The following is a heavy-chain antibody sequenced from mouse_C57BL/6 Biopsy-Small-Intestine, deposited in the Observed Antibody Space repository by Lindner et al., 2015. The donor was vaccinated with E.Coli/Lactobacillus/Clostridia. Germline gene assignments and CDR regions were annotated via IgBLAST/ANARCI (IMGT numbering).Heavy chain of an antibody. D-gene: IGHD2-5*01. CDR2: IRTKSNNYAT. V-gene: IGHV10-1*01. Sequence: EVQLQESGGGLVQPKGSLKLSCAASGFSFNIYAMNWVRQAPGKGLEWVARIRTKSNNYATFYADSVKDRFAISRDDSESILYLQMNNLKTEDTAIYYCVRGSYYSNFVPFAYWGQGDSGHCLC. CDR3: VRGSYYSNFVPFAY. J-gene: IGHJ3*01. CDR1: GFSFNIYA.